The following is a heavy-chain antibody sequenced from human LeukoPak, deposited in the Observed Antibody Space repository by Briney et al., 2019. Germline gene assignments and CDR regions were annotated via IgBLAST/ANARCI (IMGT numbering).Heavy chain of an antibody. J-gene: IGHJ3*02. Sequence: RWASVKVSCKASGYTFTGYYMHWVRQAPGQGLEWMGWINPNSGGTNYAQKFQGRVTMTRDTSISTAYMELSRLRSDDTAVYYCARSGTAMAHDAFDIWGQGTMVTVSS. CDR2: INPNSGGT. V-gene: IGHV1-2*02. CDR1: GYTFTGYY. CDR3: ARSGTAMAHDAFDI. D-gene: IGHD5-18*01.